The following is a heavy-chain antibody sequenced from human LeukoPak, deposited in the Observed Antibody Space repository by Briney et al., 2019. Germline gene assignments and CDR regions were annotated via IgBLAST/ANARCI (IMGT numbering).Heavy chain of an antibody. Sequence: TLSLTCTVSGGSISSGNYYWSWIRQPAGKGLEWIGRIYTSGTTDYNPSLKSRVTISVDTSKNQFSLKLNSVTAADTAVYYCARGRRNSISLIRGARAYSWFDPWGQGTLVTVSS. D-gene: IGHD3-10*01. V-gene: IGHV4-61*02. J-gene: IGHJ5*02. CDR3: ARGRRNSISLIRGARAYSWFDP. CDR1: GGSISSGNYY. CDR2: IYTSGTT.